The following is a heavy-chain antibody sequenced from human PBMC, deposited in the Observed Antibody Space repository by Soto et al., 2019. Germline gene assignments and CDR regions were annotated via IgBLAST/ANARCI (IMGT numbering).Heavy chain of an antibody. CDR1: GFTFDDYA. CDR2: ISWDGGST. J-gene: IGHJ6*02. D-gene: IGHD6-13*01. CDR3: AKDFRVAAAGSYGMDV. Sequence: PGGSLRLSCAASGFTFDDYAMHWVRQAPGKGLEWVSLISWDGGSTYYADSVKGRFTISRDNSKNSLYLQMNSLRAEDTALYYCAKDFRVAAAGSYGMDVWGQGTTVKVSS. V-gene: IGHV3-43D*04.